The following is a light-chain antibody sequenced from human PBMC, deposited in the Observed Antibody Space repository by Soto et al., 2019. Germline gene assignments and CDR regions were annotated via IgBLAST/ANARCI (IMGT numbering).Light chain of an antibody. Sequence: AIRMTQSPSSLSASTGDRVTITCRASQGISSSLAWYQQKPGKAPKLLIYAASTLQSGVPSRFSGSGSGTDFTLTISCLQSEDFATYYCQQYSSYPPTFGQGTKLEIK. J-gene: IGKJ2*01. CDR1: QGISSS. CDR3: QQYSSYPPT. V-gene: IGKV1-8*01. CDR2: AAS.